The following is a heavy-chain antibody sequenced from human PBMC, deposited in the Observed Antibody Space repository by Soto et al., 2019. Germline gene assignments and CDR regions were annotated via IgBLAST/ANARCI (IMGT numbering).Heavy chain of an antibody. CDR3: ARRLYYDSSGFEGGGMDV. CDR1: GASISSYF. D-gene: IGHD3-22*01. Sequence: PSETLSLTCTVSGASISSYFWDWIRQSPGKGLEWIGYIYYSGTTYYNPSLKSRVTLSVDTSKNQFSLKLSSVTAADTAVYYCARRLYYDSSGFEGGGMDVWGQGTTVTVSS. CDR2: IYYSGTT. J-gene: IGHJ6*02. V-gene: IGHV4-59*08.